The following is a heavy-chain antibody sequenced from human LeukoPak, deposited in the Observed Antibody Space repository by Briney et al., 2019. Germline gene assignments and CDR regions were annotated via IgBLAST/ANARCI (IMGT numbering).Heavy chain of an antibody. CDR3: AKDGGLVYSGLLYYFDY. J-gene: IGHJ4*02. D-gene: IGHD1-26*01. V-gene: IGHV3-30*04. CDR2: ISYDGSNK. Sequence: GRSLRLSCAASGFTFSSHAMHWVRQAPGKGLEWVAVISYDGSNKYYADSVKGRFTISRGNSKNTLYLQMNSLRAEDTAVYYCAKDGGLVYSGLLYYFDYWGQGTLVTVSS. CDR1: GFTFSSHA.